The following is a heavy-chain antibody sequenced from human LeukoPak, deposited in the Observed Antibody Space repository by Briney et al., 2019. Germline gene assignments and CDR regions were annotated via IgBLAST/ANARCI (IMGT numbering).Heavy chain of an antibody. J-gene: IGHJ6*02. CDR2: INWNGGST. CDR1: GFTFDDYE. Sequence: PGGSLRLSCVASGFTFDDYEMSWVRQAPGKGLEWVSGINWNGGSTVYVDSVKGRFTISRDNAKNSLYLQMNSLRAEDTALYYCNGYCSSASCYSDMDVWGQGTTVSVSS. V-gene: IGHV3-20*04. CDR3: NGYCSSASCYSDMDV. D-gene: IGHD2-2*02.